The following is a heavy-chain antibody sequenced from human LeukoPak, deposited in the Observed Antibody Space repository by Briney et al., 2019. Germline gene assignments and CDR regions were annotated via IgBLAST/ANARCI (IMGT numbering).Heavy chain of an antibody. CDR2: IYYSGST. V-gene: IGHV4-59*11. D-gene: IGHD6-13*01. CDR1: GGSISSHY. CDR3: ATSSTAGATYYYYGMDV. Sequence: SETLSLTCTVSGGSISSHYWSWIRQPPGKGLEWIGYIYYSGSTNYNPSLKSRVTISVDTSKNQFSLKLSSVTAADTAVYYCATSSTAGATYYYYGMDVWGQGTTVTVSS. J-gene: IGHJ6*02.